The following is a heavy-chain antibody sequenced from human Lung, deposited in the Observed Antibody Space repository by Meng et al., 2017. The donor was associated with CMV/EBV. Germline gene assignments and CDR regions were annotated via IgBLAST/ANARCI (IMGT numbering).Heavy chain of an antibody. D-gene: IGHD3-10*01. CDR3: APITWVRGLLSMDV. V-gene: IGHV3-74*01. CDR2: INSDGSVR. Sequence: GGSXRLXCAASGFTFSNYWMHWVRQAPGKGLMWVSRINSDGSVRNYADSVKGRFTISRDNAKNTLYLEMNSLRAEDTAVYFCAPITWVRGLLSMDVWGQGTXVTVSS. CDR1: GFTFSNYW. J-gene: IGHJ6*02.